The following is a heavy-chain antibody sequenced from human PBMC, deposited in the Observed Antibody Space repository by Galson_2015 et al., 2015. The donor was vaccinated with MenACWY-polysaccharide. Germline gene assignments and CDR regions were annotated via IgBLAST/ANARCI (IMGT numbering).Heavy chain of an antibody. D-gene: IGHD5-18*01. Sequence: SVKVSCKASGYTFTSYDINWVRQATGQGLEWMGWMNPNSGNTGYAQKFQGRVTMSRDTSISTAYMELRSLRYEDTAVYYCARAVRRKYSYSDYWGQGTLVSVSS. J-gene: IGHJ4*02. V-gene: IGHV1-8*01. CDR3: ARAVRRKYSYSDY. CDR1: GYTFTSYD. CDR2: MNPNSGNT.